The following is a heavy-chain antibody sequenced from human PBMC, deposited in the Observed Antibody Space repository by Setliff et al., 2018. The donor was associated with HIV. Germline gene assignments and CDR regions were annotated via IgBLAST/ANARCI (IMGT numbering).Heavy chain of an antibody. D-gene: IGHD1-26*01. CDR2: VNPNSTNT. CDR1: GYTFINYD. V-gene: IGHV1-8*02. J-gene: IGHJ4*02. CDR3: ARGRHSTTAGATKVGY. Sequence: ASVKVSCKTSGYTFINYDINWVRQAPGQGLEWMGWVNPNSTNTGYAQRFQGRVILTGDTSISTAYMELISLTSEDTAVYYCARGRHSTTAGATKVGYWGRGTLVTVSS.